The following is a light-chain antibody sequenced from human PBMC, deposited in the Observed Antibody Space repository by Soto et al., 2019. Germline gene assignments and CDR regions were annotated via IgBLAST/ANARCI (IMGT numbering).Light chain of an antibody. CDR3: QQRSNWPLIT. CDR1: QSVSSY. J-gene: IGKJ5*01. V-gene: IGKV3-11*01. CDR2: DAS. Sequence: EIVMTQSPATLSVSPAERATLSXRASQSVSSYLAWYQQKSGQAPRLXXYDASNRATGIPARFSGSGSGTDFTLTISSLEPEDFAVYYCQQRSNWPLITFGQGTRLEIK.